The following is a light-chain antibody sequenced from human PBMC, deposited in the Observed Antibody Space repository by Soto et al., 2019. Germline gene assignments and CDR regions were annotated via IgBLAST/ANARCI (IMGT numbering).Light chain of an antibody. Sequence: DIKMTQYPSSLSASVGDRVTITCRACQCISSYLNWYQQKPGNGPEILISGASTLHNGVPSRVSGHGSGTAFTLTIRRLQPEDVATYSCQHSLSSLLSFG. V-gene: IGKV1-39*01. CDR3: QHSLSSLLS. CDR1: QCISSY. J-gene: IGKJ4*01. CDR2: GAS.